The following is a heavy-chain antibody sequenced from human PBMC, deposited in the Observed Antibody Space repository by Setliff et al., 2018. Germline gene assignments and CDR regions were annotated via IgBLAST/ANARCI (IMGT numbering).Heavy chain of an antibody. J-gene: IGHJ4*02. Sequence: TGGSLRLSCAASGFTFSIYAMHWVRQAPGKGLEWVSMISSTITSTYYADSVKGRFTISRDNSKNTVYLEMNSLRAEDTAVYYCCSGSYLFVYWGQGSLVTVLL. D-gene: IGHD1-26*01. CDR1: GFTFSIYA. CDR2: ISSTITST. CDR3: CSGSYLFVY. V-gene: IGHV3-23*01.